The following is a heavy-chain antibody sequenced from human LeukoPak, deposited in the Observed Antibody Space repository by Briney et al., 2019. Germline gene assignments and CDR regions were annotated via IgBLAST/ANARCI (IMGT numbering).Heavy chain of an antibody. D-gene: IGHD3-10*02. V-gene: IGHV3-7*01. CDR3: ARDMFV. CDR2: INEEGRNK. Sequence: PGGSLRLSCAASVFTFRGSLMSWRREVPGKGLEWVADINEEGRNKYYVDSVKGGVTISRDNAKNSLYLQMNSLRVEDTSIYYWARDMFVGGQGTLVTVAP. CDR1: VFTFRGSL. J-gene: IGHJ1*01.